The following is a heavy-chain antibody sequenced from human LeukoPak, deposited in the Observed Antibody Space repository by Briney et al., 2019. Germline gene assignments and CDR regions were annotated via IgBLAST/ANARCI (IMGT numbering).Heavy chain of an antibody. CDR3: ARGPWFDW. Sequence: SETLSLTCDVYGGSFSGYYWNWIRQPPGKGLEWIGEINHSGSTNYNPSLKSRVTISIDTSKNQFSLKLSSVTAADTAVYFCARGPWFDWWLQGTLVTVSS. V-gene: IGHV4-34*01. J-gene: IGHJ4*02. CDR1: GGSFSGYY. CDR2: INHSGST.